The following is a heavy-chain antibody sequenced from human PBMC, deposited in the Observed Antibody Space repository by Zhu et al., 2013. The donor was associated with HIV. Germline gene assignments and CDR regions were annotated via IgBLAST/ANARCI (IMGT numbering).Heavy chain of an antibody. CDR1: GYYFTGYY. V-gene: IGHV1-2*02. D-gene: IGHD3-22*01. CDR2: INPNSGGT. J-gene: IGHJ3*02. Sequence: QVQLVQSGAEVKKPGASVKVSCKASGYYFTGYYIYWVRQAPGQGLEWMGWINPNSGGTNYVQKFQGRVTMTRDTSISTVYMELSRLRSDDTAVYYCARDYYDSSGYHDAFDIWGQGTMVTVSS. CDR3: ARDYYDSSGYHDAFDI.